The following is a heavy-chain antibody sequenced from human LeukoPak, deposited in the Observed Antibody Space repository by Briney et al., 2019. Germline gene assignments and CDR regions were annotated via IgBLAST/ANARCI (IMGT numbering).Heavy chain of an antibody. CDR2: IYDSGST. CDR1: GGSIRSYY. Sequence: SETLSLTCTVSGGSIRSYYWSWIRQPPGKGLEWVGYIYDSGSTNYNPSLKSRVAISVDTSKSQFSLKLNSVTAADTAVYYCARDPSYYGSGINWFDPWGQGTLVTVSS. V-gene: IGHV4-59*12. J-gene: IGHJ5*02. CDR3: ARDPSYYGSGINWFDP. D-gene: IGHD3-10*01.